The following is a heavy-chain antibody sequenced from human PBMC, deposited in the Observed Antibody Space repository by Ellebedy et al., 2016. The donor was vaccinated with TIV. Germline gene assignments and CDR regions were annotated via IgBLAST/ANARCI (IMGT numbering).Heavy chain of an antibody. CDR2: VYYSGST. Sequence: SETLSLXCTVPGGSISSSSYNWGWIRQSPGKGLEWIGSVYYSGSTYYNPSLKSRVTISVDTSKNQFSLKLSSVTAADTAVYYCARVVVVPAASLYYFDYWGQGTLVTVSS. J-gene: IGHJ4*02. D-gene: IGHD2-2*01. V-gene: IGHV4-39*07. CDR1: GGSISSSSYN. CDR3: ARVVVVPAASLYYFDY.